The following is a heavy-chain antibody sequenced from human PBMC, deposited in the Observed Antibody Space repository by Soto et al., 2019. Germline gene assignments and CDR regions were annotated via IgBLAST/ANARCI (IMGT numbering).Heavy chain of an antibody. J-gene: IGHJ4*02. CDR3: ARAPPLTIFGVVIPYYFDY. D-gene: IGHD3-3*01. Sequence: ASVKVSCKASGYTFTSYGISWVRQAPGQELEWMGWINPNSGGTNYAQKFQGWVTMTRDTSISTAYMELSRLRSDDTAVYYCARAPPLTIFGVVIPYYFDYWGQGTLVTVSS. CDR1: GYTFTSYG. V-gene: IGHV1-2*04. CDR2: INPNSGGT.